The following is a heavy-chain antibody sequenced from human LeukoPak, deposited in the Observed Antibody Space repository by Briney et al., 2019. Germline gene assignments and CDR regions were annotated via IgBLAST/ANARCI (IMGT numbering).Heavy chain of an antibody. CDR2: INSDGSDS. V-gene: IGHV3-74*01. CDR3: TGSRSQAY. J-gene: IGHJ4*02. Sequence: GGSLRLSCAAPRVPFSSNWMHWVRQDTGKGLVWLSRINSDGSDSIYADSVEGRFTTSRDNTKNTLYLQMNSLRAEDTAVYYRTGSRSQAYWGQGTLVTVSS. D-gene: IGHD3-16*02. CDR1: RVPFSSNW.